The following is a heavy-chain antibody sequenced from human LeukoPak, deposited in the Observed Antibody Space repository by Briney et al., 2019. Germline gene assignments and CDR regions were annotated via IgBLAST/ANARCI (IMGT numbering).Heavy chain of an antibody. J-gene: IGHJ4*02. CDR2: IYYSGNT. V-gene: IGHV4-39*01. D-gene: IGHD3/OR15-3a*01. CDR3: ARQTGSGLFILP. Sequence: GSLRLSCAASGFTFSTYAIHWVRQPPGKGLEWIGSIYYSGNTYYNASLKSQVSISIDTSKNQFSLRLTSVTAADTAVYYCARQTGSGLFILPGGQGTLVTVSS. CDR1: GFTFSTYAIH.